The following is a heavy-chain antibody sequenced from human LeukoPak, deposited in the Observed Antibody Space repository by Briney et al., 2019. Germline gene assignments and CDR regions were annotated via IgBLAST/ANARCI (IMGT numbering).Heavy chain of an antibody. Sequence: GRSLRLSCAASGFTFSSYGMHWVRQAPGKGLEWVAVISYDGSNKYYADSLKGRFTISRDNAKNSLYLQMNSLRAEDTAVYYCARIRRSGRVFDYWGQGTLVTVSS. V-gene: IGHV3-30*03. CDR3: ARIRRSGRVFDY. J-gene: IGHJ4*02. CDR2: ISYDGSNK. D-gene: IGHD3-16*02. CDR1: GFTFSSYG.